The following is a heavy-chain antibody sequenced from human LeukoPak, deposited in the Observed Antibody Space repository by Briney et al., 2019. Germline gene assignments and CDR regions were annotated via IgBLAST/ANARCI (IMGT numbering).Heavy chain of an antibody. V-gene: IGHV3-48*03. Sequence: GGSLRLSCAASGFTFSSYEMNWVRQAPGKGLECISYISSSGSTIYYADSVKGRFTISRDNAKNSLYLQMNSLRAEDTAVYYCARGGFLRGSGSNFDYWGQGTLVTVSS. CDR3: ARGGFLRGSGSNFDY. CDR1: GFTFSSYE. J-gene: IGHJ4*02. CDR2: ISSSGSTI. D-gene: IGHD3-3*01.